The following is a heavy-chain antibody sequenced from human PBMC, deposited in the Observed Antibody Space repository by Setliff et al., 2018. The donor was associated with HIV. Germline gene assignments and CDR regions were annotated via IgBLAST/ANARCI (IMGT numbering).Heavy chain of an antibody. CDR1: GYSISRDYY. V-gene: IGHV4-38-2*01. CDR3: ARYGGNSFWFDP. J-gene: IGHJ5*02. D-gene: IGHD2-21*01. Sequence: SETLSLTCAVSGYSISRDYYWGWIRQPAGKGLEWIGSFYYSGRTYYSPSLRSRVTISVDTSKNQFSLRLSSVTAADTAVYYCARYGGNSFWFDPWGQGTLVTVSS. CDR2: FYYSGRT.